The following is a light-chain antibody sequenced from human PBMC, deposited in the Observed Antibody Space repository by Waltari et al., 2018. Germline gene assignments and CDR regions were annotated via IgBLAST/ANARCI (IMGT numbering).Light chain of an antibody. J-gene: IGKJ1*01. CDR1: QTILYNSNNKYA. CDR2: WAS. CDR3: QQYYDLPWT. Sequence: DIVMTQSPDSLAVSLGERATINCKSSQTILYNSNNKYALAWYQHKPGRPPKLLIYWASTRESEVPDRFSGSGSRTDFTLTISSLQPDDAAVYFCQQYYDLPWTFGQGTKVEVK. V-gene: IGKV4-1*01.